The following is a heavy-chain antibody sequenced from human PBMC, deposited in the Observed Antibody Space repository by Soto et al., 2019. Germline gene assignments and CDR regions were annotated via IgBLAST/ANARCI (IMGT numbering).Heavy chain of an antibody. CDR1: GFTFSSYA. V-gene: IGHV3-23*01. CDR2: ISGSGGST. CDR3: AKHKRRTPYNWFDP. Sequence: GGSLRLSCAASGFTFSSYAMSWVRQAPGKGLEWVSAISGSGGSTYYADSVKGRFTISRANSKNTLYLQMNSLRAEDTAVYYCAKHKRRTPYNWFDPWGQGTLVTVSS. J-gene: IGHJ5*02. D-gene: IGHD2-15*01.